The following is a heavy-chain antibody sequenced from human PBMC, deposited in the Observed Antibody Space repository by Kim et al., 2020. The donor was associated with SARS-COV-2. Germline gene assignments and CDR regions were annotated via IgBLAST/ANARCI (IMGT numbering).Heavy chain of an antibody. D-gene: IGHD2-8*01. Sequence: ASVKVSCKVSGYTLTELSMHWVRQAPGKGLEWMGGFDPEDGETIYAQKFQGRVTMTEDTSTDTAYMELSSLRSEDTAVYYCATVLGYCTNGVCIVRLQNWFDPWGQGTLVTVSS. CDR3: ATVLGYCTNGVCIVRLQNWFDP. J-gene: IGHJ5*02. CDR1: GYTLTELS. CDR2: FDPEDGET. V-gene: IGHV1-24*01.